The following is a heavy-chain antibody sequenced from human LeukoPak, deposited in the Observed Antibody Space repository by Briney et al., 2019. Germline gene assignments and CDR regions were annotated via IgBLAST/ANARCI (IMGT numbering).Heavy chain of an antibody. CDR2: ISGSDGNT. CDR1: GFIFTNYA. CDR3: AKSRSSSSTSCYNY. V-gene: IGHV3-23*01. D-gene: IGHD2-2*02. Sequence: PGGSLRLSCAASGFIFTNYAMSWVRQAPGKGLEWVSTISGSDGNTYYADSAKGRFTISRDNSQNTLYLEMNSLRADDTAIYYCAKSRSSSSTSCYNYWGQGTLVTVSS. J-gene: IGHJ4*02.